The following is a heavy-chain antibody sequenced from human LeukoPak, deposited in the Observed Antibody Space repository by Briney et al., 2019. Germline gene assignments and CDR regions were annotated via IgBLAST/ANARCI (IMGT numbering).Heavy chain of an antibody. Sequence: PSETLSLTCTVSGYSISSGYYWGWIRQPPGKGLEWIGSIYHSGSTYYNPSLKSRVTISVGTSKNQFSLKLSSVTAADTAVYYCARLFGNHWTPNGDPWGQGTLVTISS. CDR3: ARLFGNHWTPNGDP. D-gene: IGHD1-1*01. CDR2: IYHSGST. CDR1: GYSISSGYY. J-gene: IGHJ5*02. V-gene: IGHV4-38-2*02.